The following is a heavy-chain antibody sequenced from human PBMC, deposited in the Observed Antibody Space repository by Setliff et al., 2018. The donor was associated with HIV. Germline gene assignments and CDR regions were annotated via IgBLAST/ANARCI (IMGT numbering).Heavy chain of an antibody. CDR3: ARAFSGYYFDY. CDR2: ISSSGGTI. Sequence: PGGSLRLSCAASGFTFSSYEMNWVRRAPGKGLEWVSYISSSGGTIYYADSVKGRFTISRDNAKKSLYLQMNSLGADDTAVYYCARAFSGYYFDYWGQGTLVTVSS. V-gene: IGHV3-48*03. D-gene: IGHD3-3*01. J-gene: IGHJ4*02. CDR1: GFTFSSYE.